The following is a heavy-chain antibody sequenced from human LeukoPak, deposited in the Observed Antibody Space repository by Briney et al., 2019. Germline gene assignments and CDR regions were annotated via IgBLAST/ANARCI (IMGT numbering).Heavy chain of an antibody. CDR1: GGTFSSYA. CDR2: IIPIFGTA. CDR3: ARVIYGYSTGASFDY. D-gene: IGHD2-8*02. Sequence: ASVKVSCKASGGTFSSYAISWVRQAPGQGLEWMGRIIPIFGTANYAQKFQGRVTITTDESTSTAYMELSSLRSEDTAVYYCARVIYGYSTGASFDYWGQGTLVTVSS. J-gene: IGHJ4*02. V-gene: IGHV1-69*05.